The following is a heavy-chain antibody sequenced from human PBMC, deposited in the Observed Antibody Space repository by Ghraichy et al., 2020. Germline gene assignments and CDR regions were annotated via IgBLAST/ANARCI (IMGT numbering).Heavy chain of an antibody. CDR1: GFTFSSYA. CDR2: ISGSGGST. Sequence: GGSLRLSCAASGFTFSSYAMSWVRQAPGKGLEWGSAISGSGGSTYYADSVKGRFTISRDNSKNTLYLQMNSLRAEDTAVYYCAKGGYGGNSFDYWGQGTLVTVSS. V-gene: IGHV3-23*01. D-gene: IGHD4-23*01. J-gene: IGHJ4*02. CDR3: AKGGYGGNSFDY.